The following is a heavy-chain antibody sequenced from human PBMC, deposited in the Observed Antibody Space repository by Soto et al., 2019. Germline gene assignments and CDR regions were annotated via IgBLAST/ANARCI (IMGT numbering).Heavy chain of an antibody. D-gene: IGHD6-13*01. Sequence: QVQLVQSGAEVKKPGSSVKVSCKASGGTFSTYTISWVRQAPGHRLEWMGRIIPILDIANHAQRFQGRVTXTXHKSTSTAYMELSSLRSEDTAVYYCASGVSDYYFDDWGPGTLVTVSS. CDR3: ASGVSDYYFDD. J-gene: IGHJ4*02. CDR2: IIPILDIA. V-gene: IGHV1-69*02. CDR1: GGTFSTYT.